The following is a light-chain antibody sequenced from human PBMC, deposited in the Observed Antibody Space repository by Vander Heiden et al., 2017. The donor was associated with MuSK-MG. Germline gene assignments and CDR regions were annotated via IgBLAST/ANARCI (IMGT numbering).Light chain of an antibody. J-gene: IGKJ3*01. CDR2: DAF. CDR3: QQRRSWPVT. V-gene: IGKV3-11*01. Sequence: EIVLTQSPATLSLSPGERATLSCRASQSVSEYLAWYQRKPGQAPRLLIYDAFNRATGIPAKFSGSGSGTDFTLTIRNLEPEDFAVYYCQQRRSWPVTFGPGTKVDIK. CDR1: QSVSEY.